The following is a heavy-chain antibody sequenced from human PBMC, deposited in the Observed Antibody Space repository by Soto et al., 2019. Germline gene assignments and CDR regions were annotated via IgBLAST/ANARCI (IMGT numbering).Heavy chain of an antibody. CDR2: ISGSGGST. D-gene: IGHD3-22*01. V-gene: IGHV3-23*01. J-gene: IGHJ4*02. Sequence: GGSLRLSCAASGFTFSSYAMSWVRQAPGKGLEWVSAISGSGGSTYYADSVKGRFTISRDNSKNTLYLQMNSLRAEDTAVYYCARAPDSSGYSGGFDYWGQGTLVTVSS. CDR3: ARAPDSSGYSGGFDY. CDR1: GFTFSSYA.